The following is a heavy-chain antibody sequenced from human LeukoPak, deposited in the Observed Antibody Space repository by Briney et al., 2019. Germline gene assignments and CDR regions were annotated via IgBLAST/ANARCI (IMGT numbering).Heavy chain of an antibody. CDR2: IYYSGST. CDR3: ARDHRPKRITIFGVVPNWFDP. CDR1: GGSISSHY. D-gene: IGHD3-3*01. V-gene: IGHV4-59*11. Sequence: PSETLSLTCTVSGGSISSHYWSWIRQPPGKGLEWIGYIYYSGSTNYNPSLKSRVTISVDTSKNQFSLKLSSVTAADTAVYYCARDHRPKRITIFGVVPNWFDPWGQGTLVTVSS. J-gene: IGHJ5*02.